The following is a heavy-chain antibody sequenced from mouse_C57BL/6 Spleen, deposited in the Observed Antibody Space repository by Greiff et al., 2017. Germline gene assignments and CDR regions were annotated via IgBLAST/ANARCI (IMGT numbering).Heavy chain of an antibody. CDR2: IYPGGGTT. CDR3: ARGIYYDYDGDMDY. Sequence: QVQLQQSGPELVKPGASVKISCKASGYSFTSYYIHWVKQRPGQGLEWIGRIYPGGGTTKYNEKFKGKATLTADTSSSTAYMQLSSLTAEDSAVYYWARGIYYDYDGDMDYWGQGTSLTVSS. J-gene: IGHJ4*01. D-gene: IGHD2-4*01. V-gene: IGHV1-66*01. CDR1: GYSFTSYY.